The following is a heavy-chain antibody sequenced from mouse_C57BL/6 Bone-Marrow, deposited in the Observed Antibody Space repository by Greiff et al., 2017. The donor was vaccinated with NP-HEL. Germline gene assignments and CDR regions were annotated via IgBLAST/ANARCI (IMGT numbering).Heavy chain of an antibody. CDR3: ARDGSRHYHAMDY. V-gene: IGHV1-63*01. J-gene: IGHJ4*01. CDR2: IYPGGGCT. CDR1: GYTFTNYW. Sequence: QVQLQQSGAELVRPGTSVKMSCKASGYTFTNYWIGWAKQRPGHGLEWIGDIYPGGGCTNYNEKFKGKATLTADKSSSTAYMQFSSLTSEDAAIYYCARDGSRHYHAMDYWGQGTSVTVSS. D-gene: IGHD1-1*01.